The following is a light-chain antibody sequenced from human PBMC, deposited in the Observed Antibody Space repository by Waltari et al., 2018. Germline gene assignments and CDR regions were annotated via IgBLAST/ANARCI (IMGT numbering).Light chain of an antibody. CDR1: QSVGTF. J-gene: IGKJ1*01. V-gene: IGKV3-20*01. CDR2: GAS. CDR3: QHYVRLPVT. Sequence: LSCRASQSVGTFLVWYQQKPGQAPRLLIQGASTRATGTPDRFSGSGSGTDFSLTISRLEPEDFAMYYCQHYVRLPVTFGQGTKVEI.